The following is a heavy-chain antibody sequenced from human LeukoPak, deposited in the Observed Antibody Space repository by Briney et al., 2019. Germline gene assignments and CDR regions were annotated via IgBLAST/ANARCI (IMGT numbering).Heavy chain of an antibody. Sequence: SETLSLTCTGCGGSISSYYWSWIRQPPGKGLEWIGYIYYSGSTKYNPSLKSRVTISVDTSKNQFSLKLSSVTAADTAVYYCARSRRVYYYDSSGQYYFDYWGQGTLVTVSS. D-gene: IGHD3-22*01. V-gene: IGHV4-59*01. CDR3: ARSRRVYYYDSSGQYYFDY. CDR2: IYYSGST. J-gene: IGHJ4*02. CDR1: GGSISSYY.